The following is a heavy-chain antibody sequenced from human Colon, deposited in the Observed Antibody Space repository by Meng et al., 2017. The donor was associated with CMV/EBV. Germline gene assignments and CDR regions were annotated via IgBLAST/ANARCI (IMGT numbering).Heavy chain of an antibody. CDR1: GFTFSTYA. J-gene: IGHJ4*01. Sequence: EVQLLESGGALIQPXESLRLSCSASGFTFSTYAMTWVRQAPGKGLEWISTVSQGGTVTYYADSVKGRFTISRDNSKNTLYLQMNSLRAEDTALYYCAKLHPSTTSSFFDYWGHGTLVTVSS. CDR2: VSQGGTVT. CDR3: AKLHPSTTSSFFDY. V-gene: IGHV3-23*01. D-gene: IGHD6-6*01.